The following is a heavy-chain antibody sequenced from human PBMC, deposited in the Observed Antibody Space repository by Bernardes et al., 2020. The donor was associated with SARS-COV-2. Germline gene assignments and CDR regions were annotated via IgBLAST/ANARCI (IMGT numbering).Heavy chain of an antibody. V-gene: IGHV3-33*01. D-gene: IGHD3-9*01. J-gene: IGHJ4*02. CDR2: IYADGSKK. CDR1: GFTFSTYG. Sequence: GGSLRLSCAASGFTFSTYGMHWVRQAPGKGLEWVAVIYADGSKKYYSDSVKGRFTFSRDNSKNTLFLQMNSLRAEDTAVYYCARDVLTGYPDYWGQGTLVTVSS. CDR3: ARDVLTGYPDY.